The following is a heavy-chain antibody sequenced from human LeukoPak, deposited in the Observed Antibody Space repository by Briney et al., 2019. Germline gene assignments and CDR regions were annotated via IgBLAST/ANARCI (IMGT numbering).Heavy chain of an antibody. CDR3: AKDFTFLERHQFDY. J-gene: IGHJ4*02. V-gene: IGHV3-9*01. CDR1: GFTFGDYG. CDR2: ISWSSGTI. D-gene: IGHD3-3*01. Sequence: GGSLRLSCAASGFTFGDYGMHWVRQRPGKGLEWVLGISWSSGTIVYADSVKGRFTISRDNAKNALYLQMNNLRPDDTALYYCAKDFTFLERHQFDYWGQGTLVTVSS.